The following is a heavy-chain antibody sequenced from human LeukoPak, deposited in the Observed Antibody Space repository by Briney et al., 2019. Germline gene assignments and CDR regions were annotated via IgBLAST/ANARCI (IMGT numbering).Heavy chain of an antibody. CDR2: ISRNSGGI. V-gene: IGHV3-9*01. CDR3: AKDNNVWGSYRHFDY. D-gene: IGHD3-16*02. CDR1: GFTFDDYA. Sequence: QPGGSLRLSCAASGFTFDDYAMHWVRQAPGKGLEWVSGISRNSGGIGYADSVKGRFTISRDNAKNSLYLQMNSLRAEDAAFYYCAKDNNVWGSYRHFDYWGQGTLVTVSS. J-gene: IGHJ4*02.